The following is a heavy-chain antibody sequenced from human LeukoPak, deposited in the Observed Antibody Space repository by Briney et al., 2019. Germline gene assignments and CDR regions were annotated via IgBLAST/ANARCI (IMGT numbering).Heavy chain of an antibody. J-gene: IGHJ4*02. V-gene: IGHV3-30*18. D-gene: IGHD3-22*01. CDR1: GFTFSFYG. Sequence: GRSLRLSCAAAGFTFSFYGMHWVRQAPGKGLEWVAFMTYDGGNKYYADSVKGQFTISRDNSKNTLYLQMNSLRAEDTAVYYCAKDRGDSSGYCIGYWGQGTLVTVSS. CDR3: AKDRGDSSGYCIGY. CDR2: MTYDGGNK.